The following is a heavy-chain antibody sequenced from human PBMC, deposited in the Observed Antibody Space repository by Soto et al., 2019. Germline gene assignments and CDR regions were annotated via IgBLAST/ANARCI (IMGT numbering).Heavy chain of an antibody. D-gene: IGHD3-3*01. CDR3: ATQPYYDVLIDN. J-gene: IGHJ4*02. CDR1: GFSFSDHY. Sequence: GWALRLSCAASGFSFSDHYMSWVRQAPGKGLEWVANIKHDGSETYYGDSLKGRVSISRDNAKNSVYLQIHSLRAEDTAVYYCATQPYYDVLIDNWGQGNLVTVS. V-gene: IGHV3-7*01. CDR2: IKHDGSET.